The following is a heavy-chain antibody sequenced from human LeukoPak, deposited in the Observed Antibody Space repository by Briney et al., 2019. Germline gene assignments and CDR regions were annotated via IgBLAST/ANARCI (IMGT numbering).Heavy chain of an antibody. CDR3: ARDWRTYYYDSSGYYFHY. D-gene: IGHD3-22*01. Sequence: GGSLRLSCAASGFTVSSNYMSWVRQAPGKGLEWVSSISSSSSYIYYADSVKGRFTISRDNAKNSLYLQMNSLRAEDTAVYYCARDWRTYYYDSSGYYFHYWGQGTLVTVSS. CDR1: GFTVSSNY. J-gene: IGHJ4*02. CDR2: ISSSSSYI. V-gene: IGHV3-21*01.